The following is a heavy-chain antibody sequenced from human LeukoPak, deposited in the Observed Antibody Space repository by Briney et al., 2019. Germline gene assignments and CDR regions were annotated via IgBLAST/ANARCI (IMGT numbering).Heavy chain of an antibody. Sequence: GGSLRLSCAASGFTFSNNWMNWVRQAPGKGPEWVASVKQDVNVKKYADSVKGRFTISRDNAKNSVYLQMNSLRAEDTAVYYCARDSEIQSGGSGTLDYWGQGTLVTVSS. CDR2: VKQDVNVK. V-gene: IGHV3-7*01. J-gene: IGHJ4*02. D-gene: IGHD1-26*01. CDR3: ARDSEIQSGGSGTLDY. CDR1: GFTFSNNW.